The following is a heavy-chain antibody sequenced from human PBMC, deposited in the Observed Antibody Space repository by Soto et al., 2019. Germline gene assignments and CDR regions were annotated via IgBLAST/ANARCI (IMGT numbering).Heavy chain of an antibody. Sequence: QVQLVQSGAEVKKPGSSVKVSCKASGGAFNSYAISWVRQAPGQGLEWMGRIIPGLGLTNYAEKFQGRFTITADTADKSTTVAYMDLTSLRSEDTSLYYCATAFQLQAYWGQGTLVTVSS. CDR1: GGAFNSYA. CDR3: ATAFQLQAY. J-gene: IGHJ4*02. V-gene: IGHV1-69*02. CDR2: IIPGLGLT. D-gene: IGHD1-1*01.